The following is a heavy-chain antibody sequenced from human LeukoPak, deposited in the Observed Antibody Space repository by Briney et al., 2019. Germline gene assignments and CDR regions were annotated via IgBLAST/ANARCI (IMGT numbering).Heavy chain of an antibody. Sequence: GGSLRLSXAASGFTFGTYAMSWVRQAPGKGLEWVSAIGGSGGSTYYADSVKGRFTISRDNSKNTLYLQMNSLRAEDTAVYYCAKDGSYYDSSGYYGYWGQGTLVTVSS. J-gene: IGHJ4*02. V-gene: IGHV3-23*01. D-gene: IGHD3-22*01. CDR1: GFTFGTYA. CDR2: IGGSGGST. CDR3: AKDGSYYDSSGYYGY.